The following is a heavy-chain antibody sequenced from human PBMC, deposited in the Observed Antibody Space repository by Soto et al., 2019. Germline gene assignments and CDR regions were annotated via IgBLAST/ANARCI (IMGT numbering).Heavy chain of an antibody. V-gene: IGHV4-30-4*01. CDR1: RGSMGIGDYY. CDR3: ARVLSTVFGVVINFDY. D-gene: IGHD3-3*01. CDR2: IYNSGST. J-gene: IGHJ4*02. Sequence: PSETLSLTCTVSRGSMGIGDYYWSWIRQSPGRGLEWIGNIYNSGSTKYNPSLKSRLTISLDTSKKQFSLRLRSVTAADTAVYYCARVLSTVFGVVINFDYWAQGALVTVSS.